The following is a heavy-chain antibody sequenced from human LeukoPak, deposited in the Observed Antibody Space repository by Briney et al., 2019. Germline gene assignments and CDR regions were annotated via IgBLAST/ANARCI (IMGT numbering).Heavy chain of an antibody. CDR3: AIHTLYYGGNDWFHP. CDR2: IYNDGST. CDR1: GDSFSTFY. D-gene: IGHD4-23*01. Sequence: SETLSLTCTVSGDSFSTFYWTWIRQPAGKGLEWIGRIYNDGSTNYNPSLKSRVTISVDTSKNQFSLKLSSVTAADTAVYYCAIHTLYYGGNDWFHPWGQGTLVTVSS. J-gene: IGHJ5*02. V-gene: IGHV4-4*07.